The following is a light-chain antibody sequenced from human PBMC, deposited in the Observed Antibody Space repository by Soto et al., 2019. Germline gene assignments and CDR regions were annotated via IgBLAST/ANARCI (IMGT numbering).Light chain of an antibody. J-gene: IGLJ2*01. CDR1: SSNIGTNT. V-gene: IGLV1-44*01. Sequence: QSVATQPPSASGTPGQRVTISCSGSSSNIGTNTVSWYQQLPGTAPKLLIYSNNQRPSGVPDRLSGSKSGTSASLAVSGLQSEDEADYYCAAWDASLNAVVFGGGTKLTVL. CDR2: SNN. CDR3: AAWDASLNAVV.